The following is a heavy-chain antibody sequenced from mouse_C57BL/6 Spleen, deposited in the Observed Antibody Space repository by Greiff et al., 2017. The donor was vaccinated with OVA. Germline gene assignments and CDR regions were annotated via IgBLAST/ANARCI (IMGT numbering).Heavy chain of an antibody. V-gene: IGHV1-66*01. J-gene: IGHJ2*01. CDR1: GYSFTSYY. CDR2: IYPGSGNT. D-gene: IGHD1-1*01. CDR3: ARLEDYYGSSYCFDY. Sequence: VKLQESGPELVKPGASVKISCKASGYSFTSYYIHWVKQRPGQGLEWIGWIYPGSGNTKYNEKFKGKATLTADTSSSTAYMQLSSLTSEDSAVYYCARLEDYYGSSYCFDYWGQGTTLTVSS.